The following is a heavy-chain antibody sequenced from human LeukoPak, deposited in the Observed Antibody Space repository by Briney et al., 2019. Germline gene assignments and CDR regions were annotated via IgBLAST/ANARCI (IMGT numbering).Heavy chain of an antibody. D-gene: IGHD5-18*01. CDR3: AKDPYSYGSYFDY. CDR2: IWYDGRDK. J-gene: IGHJ4*02. Sequence: PGGSLRLYCAASGFSFSGCGMHWVRQAPGKGLEWVAFIWYDGRDKYYADSVKGRFTISRDNSKNTLYLQMNSLRAEDTAMYYCAKDPYSYGSYFDYWGQGTLVTVSS. CDR1: GFSFSGCG. V-gene: IGHV3-30*02.